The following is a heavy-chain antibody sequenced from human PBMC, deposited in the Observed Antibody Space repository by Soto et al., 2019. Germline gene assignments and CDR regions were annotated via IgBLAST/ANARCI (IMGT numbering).Heavy chain of an antibody. Sequence: ASVKVSCKASGYTFTSYGISWVRQAPGQGLEWMGGISAYNGKTIYAQKLQGRVTMTEDTSTDTAYMELSSLRSEDTAVYYCATDVWGRVRSNYWGQGTLVTVSS. CDR1: GYTFTSYG. J-gene: IGHJ4*02. V-gene: IGHV1-18*01. D-gene: IGHD2-8*01. CDR2: ISAYNGKT. CDR3: ATDVWGRVRSNY.